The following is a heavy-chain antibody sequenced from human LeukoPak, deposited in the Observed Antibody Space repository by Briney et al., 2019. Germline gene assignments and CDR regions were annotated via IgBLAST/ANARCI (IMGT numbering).Heavy chain of an antibody. Sequence: GGSLRLSCAASGSTFSPYWMHWVRQAPGKGLEWVAVVWNDGTKKYYADSVKGRFTISRDKSKNTLYLQMNSLRAEDTAVYYCARARGAAGTGPIDYWGRGTLVTVSS. CDR3: ARARGAAGTGPIDY. V-gene: IGHV3-33*08. CDR1: GSTFSPYW. CDR2: VWNDGTKK. J-gene: IGHJ4*02. D-gene: IGHD6-13*01.